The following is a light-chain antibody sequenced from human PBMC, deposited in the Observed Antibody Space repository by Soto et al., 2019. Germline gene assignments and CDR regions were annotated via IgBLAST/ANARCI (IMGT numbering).Light chain of an antibody. Sequence: DIQMTQSPSSLSASVGDRVTITCRASQAISNYLAWYQQKPGKVPTLLIYAASTLHSGVPSRFSGSGSGTDFTLTISSLQPEDAATYYCQKFNAVPTFGGGTKVEI. V-gene: IGKV1-27*01. CDR2: AAS. J-gene: IGKJ4*01. CDR1: QAISNY. CDR3: QKFNAVPT.